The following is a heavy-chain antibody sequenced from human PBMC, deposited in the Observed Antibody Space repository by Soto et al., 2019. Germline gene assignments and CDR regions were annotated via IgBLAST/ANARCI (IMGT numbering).Heavy chain of an antibody. CDR1: GFNFRNYG. V-gene: IGHV3-33*01. CDR2: IWYDGSNK. Sequence: GGSLRLSCAASGFNFRNYGMHWVRQAPGKGLEWVAIIWYDGSNKYYADSVKGRFTISRDNSKDTLYLQMNNLRAEDMAVYYCARLYTWIMDYWGQGTLVTVSS. D-gene: IGHD5-12*01. J-gene: IGHJ4*02. CDR3: ARLYTWIMDY.